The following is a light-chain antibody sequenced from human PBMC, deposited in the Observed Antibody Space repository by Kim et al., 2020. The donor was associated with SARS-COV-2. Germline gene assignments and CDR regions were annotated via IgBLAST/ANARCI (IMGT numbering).Light chain of an antibody. V-gene: IGLV2-11*03. CDR1: SSDVGGYNY. CDR3: SSYVGTHTVV. CDR2: DVN. J-gene: IGLJ2*01. Sequence: GQSVTISCTGTSSDVGGYNYVSWYQQHPGKAPKLMTYDVNKRPSGVPDRFSGSKSGNTASLTISGLQAEDEADYYCSSYVGTHTVVFGGGPKVTVL.